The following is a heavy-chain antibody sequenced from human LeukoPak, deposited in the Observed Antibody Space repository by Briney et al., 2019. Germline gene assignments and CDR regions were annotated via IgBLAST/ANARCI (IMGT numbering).Heavy chain of an antibody. D-gene: IGHD2-2*01. CDR1: GFTFSSYA. J-gene: IGHJ4*02. CDR3: ARDDSSASCYDY. CDR2: ISYDGSNK. V-gene: IGHV3-30-3*01. Sequence: PGGSLRLSCAASGFTFSSYAMSWVRQAPGKGLEWVAVISYDGSNKYYADSVKGRFTISRDNSKNTLYLQMNSLRAEDTAVYYCARDDSSASCYDYWGQGTLVTVSS.